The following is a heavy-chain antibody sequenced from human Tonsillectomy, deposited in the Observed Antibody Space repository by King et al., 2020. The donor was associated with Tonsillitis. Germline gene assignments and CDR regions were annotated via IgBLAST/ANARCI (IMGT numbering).Heavy chain of an antibody. V-gene: IGHV2-5*01. Sequence: TLKESGPTLVKPTQTLTLTCTFSGFSLSTNGMRVGWIRQSPEKPLEWLALIYWNGDKRYSPSLKNRLTITEDTSKNQVVLTMTNMDPVDSATYYCAHSLYSDTMLQFWGQGTRVAVSS. D-gene: IGHD3-10*01. CDR1: GFSLSTNGMR. J-gene: IGHJ1*01. CDR3: AHSLYSDTMLQF. CDR2: IYWNGDK.